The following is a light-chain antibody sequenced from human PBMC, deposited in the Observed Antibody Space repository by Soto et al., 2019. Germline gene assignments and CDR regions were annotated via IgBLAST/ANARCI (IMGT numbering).Light chain of an antibody. CDR3: QQYRSSPWR. CDR1: QSVRSNY. CDR2: GAS. J-gene: IGKJ1*01. V-gene: IGKV3-20*01. Sequence: EIVLTQSPGTLSLSPGERVTLSCRASQSVRSNYLAWYQHKPGQAPRLLIYGASSRATGIPDRFSGSGSGTDFTLTISRLESEDFAVYYYQQYRSSPWRFGHGPKVDIK.